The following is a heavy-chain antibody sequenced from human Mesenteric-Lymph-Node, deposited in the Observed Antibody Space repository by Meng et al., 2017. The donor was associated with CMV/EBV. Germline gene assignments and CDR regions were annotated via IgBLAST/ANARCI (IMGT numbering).Heavy chain of an antibody. J-gene: IGHJ4*02. V-gene: IGHV1-69*10. Sequence: SVKVSCKASGGTFSSYAISWVRQAPGQGLDWMGGIIPILGTTNYAQKFQGRVTITADKSTSTAYMELSRLRSDDTAIYFCARDVYYDSSHFDYWGQGTLVTVSS. D-gene: IGHD3-22*01. CDR3: ARDVYYDSSHFDY. CDR1: GGTFSSYA. CDR2: IIPILGTT.